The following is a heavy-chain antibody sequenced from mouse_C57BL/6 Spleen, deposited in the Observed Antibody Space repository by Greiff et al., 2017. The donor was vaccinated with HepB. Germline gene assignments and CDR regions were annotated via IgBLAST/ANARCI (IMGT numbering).Heavy chain of an antibody. CDR1: GFSLTSYG. Sequence: LQESGPGLVQPSQSLSITCTVSGFSLTSYGVHWVRQSPGKGLEWLGVIWSGGSTDYNAAFISRLSISKDNSKSQVFFKMNSLQADDTAIYYCARKENYYGSYAMDYWGQGTSVTVSS. D-gene: IGHD1-1*01. CDR3: ARKENYYGSYAMDY. J-gene: IGHJ4*01. CDR2: IWSGGST. V-gene: IGHV2-2*01.